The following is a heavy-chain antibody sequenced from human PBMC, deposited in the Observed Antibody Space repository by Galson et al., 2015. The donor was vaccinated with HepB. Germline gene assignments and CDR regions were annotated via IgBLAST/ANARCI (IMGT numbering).Heavy chain of an antibody. CDR1: GFPLSTSEMC. V-gene: IGHV2-70*01. Sequence: PALVKPTQTLTLTCTFSGFPLSTSEMCVSWIRQPPGKALEWLALIGWDDDIYYSTSLKTRLTISKDTSKNQVVLLMTNMDPVDTATYYCARISNTDYYYMDGWGKGTTVTVS. D-gene: IGHD1/OR15-1a*01. CDR3: ARISNTDYYYMDG. CDR2: IGWDDDI. J-gene: IGHJ6*03.